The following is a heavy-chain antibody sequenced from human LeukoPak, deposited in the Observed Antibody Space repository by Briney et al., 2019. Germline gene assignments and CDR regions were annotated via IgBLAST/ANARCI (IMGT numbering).Heavy chain of an antibody. CDR1: GFTFSSYW. Sequence: GGFLRLSCAASGFTFSSYWMSWVRQAPGKGLEWVANIKQDGSEKYYVDSVKGRFTISRDNAKNSLYLQMNSLRAEDTAVYYCARWGYCSGGSCYGLADYWGQGTLVTVSS. D-gene: IGHD2-15*01. CDR3: ARWGYCSGGSCYGLADY. CDR2: IKQDGSEK. J-gene: IGHJ4*02. V-gene: IGHV3-7*01.